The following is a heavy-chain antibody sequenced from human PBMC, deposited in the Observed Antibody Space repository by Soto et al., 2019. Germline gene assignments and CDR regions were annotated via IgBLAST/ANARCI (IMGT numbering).Heavy chain of an antibody. CDR1: GGSISSYY. CDR2: IYYSGST. Sequence: SETLSLTCTVSGGSISSYYWSWIRQPPGKGLEWIGYIYYSGSTNYNPSLKSRVTISVDTSKNQFSLKLSSVTAADTAVYYCASSAALYGDYTTLDYWGQGTLVTVSS. D-gene: IGHD4-17*01. CDR3: ASSAALYGDYTTLDY. J-gene: IGHJ4*02. V-gene: IGHV4-59*01.